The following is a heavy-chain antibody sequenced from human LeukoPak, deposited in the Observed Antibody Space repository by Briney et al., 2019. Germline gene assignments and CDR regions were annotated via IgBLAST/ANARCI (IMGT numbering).Heavy chain of an antibody. CDR1: GVSISSHY. CDR3: ATIKRGSIYGYFDF. V-gene: IGHV4-59*11. D-gene: IGHD5-18*01. CDR2: MFDSENT. Sequence: SETLSLTCTISGVSISSHYWSWIRQPPGKGLEWIGYMFDSENTKDNPSLKSRITLSADTSRDQFSLRLNSVTAADTAVYYCATIKRGSIYGYFDFWDQGILVTVSS. J-gene: IGHJ4*02.